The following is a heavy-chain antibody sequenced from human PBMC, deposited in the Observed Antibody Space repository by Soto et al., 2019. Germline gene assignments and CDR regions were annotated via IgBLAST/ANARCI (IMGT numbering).Heavy chain of an antibody. CDR3: AKDHTVVIRDAFDI. V-gene: IGHV3-23*01. J-gene: IGHJ3*02. CDR1: GFTFSSYA. D-gene: IGHD3-22*01. CDR2: ISDSGTGT. Sequence: EVQILESGGGLVQPGGSLRLSCAASGFTFSSYAMYWVRQAPGKGLAWVSGISDSGTGTYYADSGKGRFTISRDNSKNTVYLKMKSLRAEDTAVYYCAKDHTVVIRDAFDIWGQGTMVNVSS.